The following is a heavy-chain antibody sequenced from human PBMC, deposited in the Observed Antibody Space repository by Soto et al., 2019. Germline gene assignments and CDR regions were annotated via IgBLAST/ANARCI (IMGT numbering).Heavy chain of an antibody. Sequence: PSETLSLTCTVSGGSISSYYWSWIRQPPGKGLEWIGYIYYSGSTNYNPSLKSRVTISVDTSKNQFSLKLSSVTAADTAAYYCARAYYYDSPWFDPWGQGTLVTVSS. CDR3: ARAYYYDSPWFDP. J-gene: IGHJ5*02. CDR1: GGSISSYY. CDR2: IYYSGST. V-gene: IGHV4-59*01. D-gene: IGHD3-22*01.